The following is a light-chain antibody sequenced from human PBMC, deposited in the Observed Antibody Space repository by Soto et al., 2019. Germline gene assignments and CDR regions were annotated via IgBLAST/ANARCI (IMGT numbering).Light chain of an antibody. V-gene: IGKV3-11*01. Sequence: EIVLTQSPATLSLSPGERATLSCRASQSVSSYLAWYQQKPGQAPRLLIYDASNRATGIPAKFSGSGSGTDFTITISSLEPEDFAVYYCKQRRNWPPITFGQGTRLEIK. J-gene: IGKJ5*01. CDR2: DAS. CDR1: QSVSSY. CDR3: KQRRNWPPIT.